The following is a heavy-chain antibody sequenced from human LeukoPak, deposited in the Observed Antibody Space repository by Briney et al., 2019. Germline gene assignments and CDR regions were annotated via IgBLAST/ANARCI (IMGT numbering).Heavy chain of an antibody. D-gene: IGHD2-21*02. V-gene: IGHV5-51*01. CDR3: ASARHGDCVWDY. CDR1: GYSSMNYW. J-gene: IGHJ4*02. Sequence: GESLQISCKGSGYSSMNYWIGWVRQMPGKGLEWMGIIYSGDSQTKYSPSFQGRVIISADNSISTAYLQWSSLEASDTAMYYCASARHGDCVWDYWGQGTLVTVSS. CDR2: IYSGDSQT.